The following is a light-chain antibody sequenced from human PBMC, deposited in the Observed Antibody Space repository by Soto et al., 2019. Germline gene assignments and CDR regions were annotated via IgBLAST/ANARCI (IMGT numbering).Light chain of an antibody. J-gene: IGKJ4*01. CDR2: GAS. V-gene: IGKV3D-15*01. CDR3: QQYHHWPVT. Sequence: EIVMTQSPATLSVSPGESATLSCRASQNINSDLAWYVQKPGQAPRRVIYGASTWGTDVPPRFTGSGSGTEFTLTISGLQSEDFAVYYCQQYHHWPVTFGGGTKVEIK. CDR1: QNINSD.